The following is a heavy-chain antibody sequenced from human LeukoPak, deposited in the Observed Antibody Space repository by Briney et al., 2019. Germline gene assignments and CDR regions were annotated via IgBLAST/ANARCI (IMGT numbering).Heavy chain of an antibody. J-gene: IGHJ4*02. CDR2: ISNDGSRK. Sequence: GGSLRLSCAPSGFTFSRHGMHWVRQAPGKGLEWVAIISNDGSRKYYAHSVEGRFTISRDNSKNTLYLQMDSLRAEDTGVYYCARGYQQLPRSTPDYWGQGTLVTVSS. CDR3: ARGYQQLPRSTPDY. V-gene: IGHV3-30*03. CDR1: GFTFSRHG. D-gene: IGHD6-13*01.